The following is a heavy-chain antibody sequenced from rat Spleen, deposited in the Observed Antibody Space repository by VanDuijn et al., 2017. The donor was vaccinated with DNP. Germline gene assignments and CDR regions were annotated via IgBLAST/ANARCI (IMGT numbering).Heavy chain of an antibody. V-gene: IGHV5-17*01. D-gene: IGHD5-1*01. J-gene: IGHJ4*01. CDR2: INHDGTKT. CDR3: ARVQLGYYAMDA. CDR1: GFTFSDYA. Sequence: EVQLVESGGDLVQPGRSLILSCAASGFTFSDYAMAWVRQAPKKGLEWVATINHDGTKTYYRDPVKGRFTISRDNAKSTLYLQMDSLRSEETATYYCARVQLGYYAMDAWGQGTSVTVSS.